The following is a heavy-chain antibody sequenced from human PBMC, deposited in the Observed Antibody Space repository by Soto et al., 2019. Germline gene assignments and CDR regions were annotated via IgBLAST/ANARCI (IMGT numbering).Heavy chain of an antibody. CDR3: AIDVAVAGHINFDY. CDR2: INAGNGHT. V-gene: IGHV1-3*01. CDR1: GYTFTNYA. J-gene: IGHJ4*02. D-gene: IGHD6-19*01. Sequence: ASVKVSCKASGYTFTNYAMHWVRQAPGQRLEWMGWINAGNGHTKYSQKFQDRVTITRDTSASTAYMELSSLRSEDTAVYYCAIDVAVAGHINFDYSCQATLGT.